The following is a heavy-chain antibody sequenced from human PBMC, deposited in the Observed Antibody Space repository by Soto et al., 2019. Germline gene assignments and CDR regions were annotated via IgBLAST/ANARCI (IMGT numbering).Heavy chain of an antibody. CDR2: MNPNSGNT. CDR3: ARGTPEGWFDP. D-gene: IGHD2-2*01. J-gene: IGHJ5*02. CDR1: GYTFTTYD. Sequence: ASVKVSCKASGYTFTTYDVNWVRQAPGQGLEWMGWMNPNSGNTGYAQKFQGRVTMTRNTSISTAYMELSSLRSEDTAVYYCARGTPEGWFDPWGQGTLVTVSS. V-gene: IGHV1-8*01.